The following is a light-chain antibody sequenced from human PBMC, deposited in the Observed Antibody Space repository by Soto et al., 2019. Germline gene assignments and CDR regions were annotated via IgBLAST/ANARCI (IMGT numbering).Light chain of an antibody. V-gene: IGKV4-1*01. J-gene: IGKJ4*01. Sequence: IVMTQSPDSLAGSLGERATINCKSSQSVLYSSNNKNYLAWYQQKPGQPPKLLIYWASTRDSGVPDRFSGSGSGTDFTLTISSLQAEDVAVYYCQQYYSTPLTFGGGTKVDI. CDR1: QSVLYSSNNKNY. CDR3: QQYYSTPLT. CDR2: WAS.